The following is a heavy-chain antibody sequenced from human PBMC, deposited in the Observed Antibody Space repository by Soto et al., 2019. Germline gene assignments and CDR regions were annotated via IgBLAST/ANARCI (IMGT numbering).Heavy chain of an antibody. D-gene: IGHD1-26*01. V-gene: IGHV1-3*01. Sequence: KFQGRVTITRDTSASTAYMELSSLRSEDTAVYYCARASVGATPMDYWGQGTLVTVSS. J-gene: IGHJ4*02. CDR3: ARASVGATPMDY.